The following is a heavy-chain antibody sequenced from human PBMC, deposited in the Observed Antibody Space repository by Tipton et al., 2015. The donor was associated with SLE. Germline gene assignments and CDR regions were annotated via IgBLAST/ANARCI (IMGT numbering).Heavy chain of an antibody. CDR1: GGSITSSSYY. J-gene: IGHJ4*02. D-gene: IGHD6-6*01. CDR3: ARLNIAAREGDY. V-gene: IGHV4-39*01. Sequence: TLSLTCAVYGGSITSSSYYWGWIRQPPGKGLEWIGTIYYSGSTYYNPSLKSRVTISVDTSKNQFSLKVSSVTVADTAVYYCARLNIAAREGDYWGQGTLVTVSS. CDR2: IYYSGST.